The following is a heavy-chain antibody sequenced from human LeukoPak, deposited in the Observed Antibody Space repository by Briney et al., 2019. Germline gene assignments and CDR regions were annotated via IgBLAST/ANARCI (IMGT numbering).Heavy chain of an antibody. CDR3: ARVTYSSSSGGAFDI. Sequence: SETLSLPCTVSGDSISIYYWTWIRQPPGKGLEWIRYIYYSGSTNYNPSLKSRGTISVETPKNQFSLKLSSVTAADTAVYYCARVTYSSSSGGAFDIWGQGTTVTVSS. CDR2: IYYSGST. V-gene: IGHV4-59*01. D-gene: IGHD6-6*01. CDR1: GDSISIYY. J-gene: IGHJ3*02.